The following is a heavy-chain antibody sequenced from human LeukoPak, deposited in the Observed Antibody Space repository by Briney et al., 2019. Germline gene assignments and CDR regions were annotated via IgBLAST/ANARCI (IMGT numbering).Heavy chain of an antibody. Sequence: GGSLRLSCTASGFTFGDYAMSWFRQAPGKGLEWVGFIRSKAYGGTTEYAASVKGRFTISRDDSKSIAYLQMNSLKTEDTAVYYCTRAAYGGYYYYYMDAWGKGTTVTVSS. V-gene: IGHV3-49*03. J-gene: IGHJ6*03. CDR1: GFTFGDYA. CDR2: IRSKAYGGTT. CDR3: TRAAYGGYYYYYMDA. D-gene: IGHD4/OR15-4a*01.